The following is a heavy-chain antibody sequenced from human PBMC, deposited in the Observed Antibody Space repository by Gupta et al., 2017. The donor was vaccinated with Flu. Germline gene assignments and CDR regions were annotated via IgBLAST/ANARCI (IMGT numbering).Heavy chain of an antibody. D-gene: IGHD6-19*01. CDR3: STDGLAVAGTFYY. Sequence: EVQLVESGGGLVKPGGSLRLSCAASGFTFSNAWMSWVRQAPGKGLEWVGLINSKTDGGTTDYAAPVKGRFTMSRDDSKNTLYLQMHSLKAEDTAVYYCSTDGLAVAGTFYYWGQGTLVTVSS. V-gene: IGHV3-15*01. J-gene: IGHJ4*02. CDR1: GFTFSNAW. CDR2: INSKTDGGTT.